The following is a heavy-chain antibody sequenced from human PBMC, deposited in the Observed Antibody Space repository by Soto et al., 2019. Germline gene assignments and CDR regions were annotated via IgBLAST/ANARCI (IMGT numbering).Heavy chain of an antibody. D-gene: IGHD2-15*01. CDR2: ISWNSGSI. CDR3: AKDTGMSTYCSGGSCYFDY. CDR1: GFTFDDYA. Sequence: GGSLRLSCAASGFTFDDYAMYWVRQAPGKGLEWVSGISWNSGSIGYADSVKGRFTISRDNAKNSLYLQMNSLRAEDTALYYCAKDTGMSTYCSGGSCYFDYWGQGTLVTVSS. J-gene: IGHJ4*02. V-gene: IGHV3-9*01.